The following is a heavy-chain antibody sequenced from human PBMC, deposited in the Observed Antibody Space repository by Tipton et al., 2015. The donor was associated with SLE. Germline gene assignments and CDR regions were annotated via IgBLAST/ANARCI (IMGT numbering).Heavy chain of an antibody. V-gene: IGHV3-30*02. CDR2: IRYDGNDK. Sequence: GSLRLSCAASGFIFGTYDMHWVRQAPGKGLEWVAFIRYDGNDKYYADSVKGRFTISRDNSKNTLYLQMNSLRTEDTAVYYCARGDSSSWPRPPDWYYHMDVWGQGTTVTVSS. CDR1: GFIFGTYD. CDR3: ARGDSSSWPRPPDWYYHMDV. D-gene: IGHD6-13*01. J-gene: IGHJ6*02.